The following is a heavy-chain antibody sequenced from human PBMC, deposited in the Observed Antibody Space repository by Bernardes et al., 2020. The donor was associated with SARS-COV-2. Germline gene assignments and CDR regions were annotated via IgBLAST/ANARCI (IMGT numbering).Heavy chain of an antibody. CDR3: ARDLGYCTNGVCSP. Sequence: GSLRLSCAASGFTFGSAWFHWVRQAPGKGLVWDSRINPDGSSTNYADSVKGRFTISRDNAKNMLFLQMSGLRAEDTAMYYCARDLGYCTNGVCSPWGQGTLVTVSS. CDR2: INPDGSST. D-gene: IGHD2-8*01. J-gene: IGHJ5*02. V-gene: IGHV3-74*01. CDR1: GFTFGSAW.